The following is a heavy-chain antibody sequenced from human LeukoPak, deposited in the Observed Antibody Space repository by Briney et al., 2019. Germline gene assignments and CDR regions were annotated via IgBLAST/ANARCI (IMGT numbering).Heavy chain of an antibody. CDR3: AKGAAANYGMDV. Sequence: GGSLRLSCAASGFTFSGHSLNWVRQAPGKGLEWVSSISRAGSYKHYADSVKGRFTIDRDNAKSSLYLQMNSLRADDTAVYYCAKGAAANYGMDVWGQGTTVTVSS. D-gene: IGHD6-13*01. V-gene: IGHV3-21*01. CDR1: GFTFSGHS. J-gene: IGHJ6*02. CDR2: ISRAGSYK.